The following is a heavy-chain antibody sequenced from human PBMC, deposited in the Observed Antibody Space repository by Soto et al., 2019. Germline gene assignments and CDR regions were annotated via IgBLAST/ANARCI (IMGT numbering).Heavy chain of an antibody. Sequence: ASVKVSCKASGYTLTSYGIQWVRQAPGQGLEWMGTINPSGGSSSYAQKFQGRLTMTRDTSTSTVYMELTSLRSEDTAVYYCARVVRDCWSGSAKYNWFDHWGQGTLVTVSS. D-gene: IGHD3-3*01. CDR2: INPSGGSS. CDR3: ARVVRDCWSGSAKYNWFDH. V-gene: IGHV1-46*01. J-gene: IGHJ5*02. CDR1: GYTLTSYG.